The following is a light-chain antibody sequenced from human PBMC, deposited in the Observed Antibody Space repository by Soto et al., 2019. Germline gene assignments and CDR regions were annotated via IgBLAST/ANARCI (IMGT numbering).Light chain of an antibody. CDR3: QQYGSSRRLT. CDR2: GAS. V-gene: IGKV3-20*01. J-gene: IGKJ4*01. CDR1: QSVSSSY. Sequence: EIVLTQSPGTLSLSPGERATLSCRASQSVSSSYLAWYQQKPGQAPRLLIYGASSRATGIPDRFSGSGSGTDFTISISRLETEDFAVYYCQQYGSSRRLTFGGGTKVEIK.